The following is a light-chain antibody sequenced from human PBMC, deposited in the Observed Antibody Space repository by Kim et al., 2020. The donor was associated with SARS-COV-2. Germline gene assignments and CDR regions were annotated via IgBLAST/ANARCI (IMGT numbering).Light chain of an antibody. CDR2: YDS. Sequence: AAGKAARITCGGNNIGSKSVHCYQQKPGQAPVLVIYYDSDRPSGIPERFSGSNSGNTATLTISRVEAGDEADYYCQVWDSSSDHWVLGGGTQLTVL. V-gene: IGLV3-21*04. J-gene: IGLJ3*02. CDR3: QVWDSSSDHWV. CDR1: NIGSKS.